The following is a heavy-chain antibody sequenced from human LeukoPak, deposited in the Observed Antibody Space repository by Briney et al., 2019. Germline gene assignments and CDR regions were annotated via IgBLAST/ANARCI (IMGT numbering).Heavy chain of an antibody. CDR2: IYHTGST. CDR3: ARSQTTELLYYFDY. J-gene: IGHJ4*02. D-gene: IGHD1-7*01. Sequence: SETLSLTCTVSGVSISSYYWSWIRQPPGRGLEWIGYIYHTGSTNYYPSLKSRVTMSVDTSKNQFSLKLSSVTAADTAVYYCARSQTTELLYYFDYWGQGTLVTVSS. V-gene: IGHV4-59*12. CDR1: GVSISSYY.